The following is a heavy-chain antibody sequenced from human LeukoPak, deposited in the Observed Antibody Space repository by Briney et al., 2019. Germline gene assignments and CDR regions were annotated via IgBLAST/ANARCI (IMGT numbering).Heavy chain of an antibody. V-gene: IGHV3-21*01. Sequence: GGSLRLSCAASGFSFSSYWMSWVRQAPGKGLEWVSSISSSSSYIYYADSVKGRFTISRDNAKNSLYLQMNSLRAEDTAVYYCARAALGGHLDYWGQGTLVTVSS. CDR1: GFSFSSYW. CDR2: ISSSSSYI. CDR3: ARAALGGHLDY. D-gene: IGHD2-8*01. J-gene: IGHJ4*02.